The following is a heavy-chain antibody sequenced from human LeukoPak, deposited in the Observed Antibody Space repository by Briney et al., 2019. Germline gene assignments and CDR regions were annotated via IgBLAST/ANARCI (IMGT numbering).Heavy chain of an antibody. CDR2: IRYDGSNK. CDR3: AKLRYSGYYYDY. V-gene: IGHV3-30*02. D-gene: IGHD1-26*01. J-gene: IGHJ4*02. CDR1: GLTFSSYG. Sequence: GGSLRLSCAASGLTFSSYGMHWVRQAPGKGREWVAFIRYDGSNKYYADSVKGRFTISRDNSMNTLYLQMNSLRAEDTAMYYCAKLRYSGYYYDYWGQGTLVTVSS.